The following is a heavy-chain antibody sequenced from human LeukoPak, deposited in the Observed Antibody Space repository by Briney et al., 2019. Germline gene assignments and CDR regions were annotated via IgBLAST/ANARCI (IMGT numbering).Heavy chain of an antibody. CDR2: ISWNSGSI. J-gene: IGHJ6*03. D-gene: IGHD1-26*01. CDR3: AKDTGSSPGYYYMDV. Sequence: GGSLRLSCAASGFTFSSYSMNWVRQAPGKGLEWVSGISWNSGSIGYADSVKGRFTISRDNAKNSLYLQMNSLRAEDTALYYCAKDTGSSPGYYYMDVWGKGTTVTISS. V-gene: IGHV3-9*01. CDR1: GFTFSSYS.